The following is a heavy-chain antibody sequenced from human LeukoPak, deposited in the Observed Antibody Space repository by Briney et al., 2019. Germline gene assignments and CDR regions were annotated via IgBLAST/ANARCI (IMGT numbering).Heavy chain of an antibody. V-gene: IGHV4-38-2*02. Sequence: PSETLSLTCAVYGGSFSGNYWGWIRQPPGKGLEWIGSIYHSGSTYHNPSLKSRVTISVDTSKNQFSLKLSSVTAAETAVYYCARDSSGVVRGVIHYYYYMDVWGKGTTVTVSS. J-gene: IGHJ6*03. CDR3: ARDSSGVVRGVIHYYYYMDV. D-gene: IGHD3-10*01. CDR1: GGSFSGNY. CDR2: IYHSGST.